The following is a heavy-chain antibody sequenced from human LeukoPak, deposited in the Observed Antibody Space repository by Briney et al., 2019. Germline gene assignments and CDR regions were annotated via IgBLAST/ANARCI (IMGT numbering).Heavy chain of an antibody. Sequence: SVKVSCKASGGTFSSYAISWVRQAPGQGLEWMGGIIPIFGTANYAQKFQGRVTITADESTSTAYMELSSLRSEDTAVYYCARWKWQLPHWFDPWGQGTLVTVSS. V-gene: IGHV1-69*13. D-gene: IGHD1-26*01. CDR3: ARWKWQLPHWFDP. CDR1: GGTFSSYA. CDR2: IIPIFGTA. J-gene: IGHJ5*02.